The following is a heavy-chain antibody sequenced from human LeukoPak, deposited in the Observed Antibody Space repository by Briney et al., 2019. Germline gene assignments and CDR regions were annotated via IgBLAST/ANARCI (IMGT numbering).Heavy chain of an antibody. CDR3: ARDLSAAFDF. Sequence: GGFLRLSCAASGFTFSSYWMNWARQAPGKGLEWVASINHNGNVNYYVDSVKGRFTISRDNAKNSLYLQMSNLRAEDTALYYCARDLSAAFDFWGQGVLVTVSS. CDR1: GFTFSSYW. V-gene: IGHV3-7*01. CDR2: INHNGNVN. D-gene: IGHD6-19*01. J-gene: IGHJ4*02.